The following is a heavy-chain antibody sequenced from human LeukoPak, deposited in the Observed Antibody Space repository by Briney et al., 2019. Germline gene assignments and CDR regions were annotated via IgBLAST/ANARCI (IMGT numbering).Heavy chain of an antibody. Sequence: GASVKVSCKASGYTFSSYDINWVRQATGQGLEWMGWMNPNSGNTGYAQKFQGRVTITRNTSISTAYMELSSLRSEDTAVYYCARGTAAGRAADYWGQGTLVTVSS. CDR1: GYTFSSYD. V-gene: IGHV1-8*03. CDR2: MNPNSGNT. D-gene: IGHD6-13*01. J-gene: IGHJ4*02. CDR3: ARGTAAGRAADY.